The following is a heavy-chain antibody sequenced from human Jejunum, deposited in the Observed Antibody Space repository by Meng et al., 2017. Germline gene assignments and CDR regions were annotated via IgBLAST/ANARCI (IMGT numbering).Heavy chain of an antibody. Sequence: GSLRLSCTVSGGSMRSYYWSWIRQSPGKGLEWIGYIHYSGSTNYNPSLKSRVTISVDTSKNQFSLKLSSVTAADTAMYYCARDANYYDSSGYPRTGYFDLWGRGTLVTVSS. CDR2: IHYSGST. D-gene: IGHD3-22*01. J-gene: IGHJ2*01. CDR3: ARDANYYDSSGYPRTGYFDL. CDR1: GGSMRSYY. V-gene: IGHV4-59*01.